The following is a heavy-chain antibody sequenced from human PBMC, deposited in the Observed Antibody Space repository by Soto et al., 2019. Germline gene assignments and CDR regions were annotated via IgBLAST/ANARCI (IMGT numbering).Heavy chain of an antibody. D-gene: IGHD1-1*01. CDR2: FKSKTDGGTT. CDR3: TTVPNWDDAFDI. J-gene: IGHJ3*02. CDR1: GFTFSNAW. V-gene: IGHV3-15*01. Sequence: GGSLRLSCAASGFTFSNAWMSWVRQAPGKGLEWVGRFKSKTDGGTTDYDAPVKGRFTISRDDSKNTLYLQMNSLKNEYTVVYYCTTVPNWDDAFDIWGQGTMVPVSS.